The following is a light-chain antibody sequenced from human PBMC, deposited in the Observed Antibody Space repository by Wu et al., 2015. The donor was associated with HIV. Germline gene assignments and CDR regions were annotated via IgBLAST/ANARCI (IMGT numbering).Light chain of an antibody. CDR2: VAS. CDR3: QKXDSVPWT. V-gene: IGKV1-27*01. J-gene: IGKJ1*01. Sequence: DIQMTQSPSSLSASVGDRVTITCRASQGIRKYSAWYQQKPGKAPKVLIYVASTLQSGVPSRFSGSGYGTDFSLTISSLQPEDVATYYCQKXDSVPWTFGQGPRWKSN. CDR1: QGIRKY.